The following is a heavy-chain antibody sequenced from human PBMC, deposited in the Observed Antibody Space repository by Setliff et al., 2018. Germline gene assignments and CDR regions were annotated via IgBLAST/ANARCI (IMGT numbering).Heavy chain of an antibody. D-gene: IGHD2-15*01. CDR3: ARDRVVVVAARRGYYFDY. J-gene: IGHJ4*02. V-gene: IGHV4-39*07. CDR2: IYTSGDT. Sequence: SETLSLTCNVSGGSIAGSTYYWGWIRQPPGKGLEWIGRIYTSGDTNYNPSLKSRVTMSVDTSKNQISLKLSSVTAADTAVYYCARDRVVVVAARRGYYFDYWGQGTLVTVSS. CDR1: GGSIAGSTYY.